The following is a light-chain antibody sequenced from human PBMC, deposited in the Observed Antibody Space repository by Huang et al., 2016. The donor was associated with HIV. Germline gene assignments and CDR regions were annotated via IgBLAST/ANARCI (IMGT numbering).Light chain of an antibody. V-gene: IGKV4-1*01. CDR2: WAS. J-gene: IGKJ4*01. CDR1: QSVLSSSNNKNY. Sequence: DIVMTQSPDSLAVSLGERATINCKSSQSVLSSSNNKNYLAGYQQKPGHSPRLLIYWASTRESGVPDRFSGSGSGTDFSLTISSLQAGDVAVYYCQQYYSTLPTFGGGTKVEIK. CDR3: QQYYSTLPT.